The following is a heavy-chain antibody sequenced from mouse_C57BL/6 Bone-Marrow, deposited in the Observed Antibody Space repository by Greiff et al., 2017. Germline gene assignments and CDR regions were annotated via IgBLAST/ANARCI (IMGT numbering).Heavy chain of an antibody. CDR2: IYPGDGDT. Sequence: VQLQQSGPELVKPGASVKISCKASGYAFSSSWMNWVKQRPGKGLEWIGRIYPGDGDTNYNGKFKGKATLTAAKPSSTAYMQLSSLTSEASAVYFCARMLLRYEGYFDYWGQGTTLTVSS. CDR3: ARMLLRYEGYFDY. J-gene: IGHJ2*01. V-gene: IGHV1-82*01. CDR1: GYAFSSSW. D-gene: IGHD1-1*01.